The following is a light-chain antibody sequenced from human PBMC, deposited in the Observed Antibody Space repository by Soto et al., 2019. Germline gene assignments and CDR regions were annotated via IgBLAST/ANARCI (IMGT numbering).Light chain of an antibody. J-gene: IGKJ1*01. V-gene: IGKV3-20*01. CDR1: QGIGDT. CDR3: QQYGSSLWT. CDR2: DTS. Sequence: VMTQSPAILSVSPGERVALSCRASQGIGDTLAWYQHKPGQTPRLLIYDTSTRATGIPDRFSGSGSGTDFTLTISRLEPEDFAVYYCQQYGSSLWTFGQGTKVDIK.